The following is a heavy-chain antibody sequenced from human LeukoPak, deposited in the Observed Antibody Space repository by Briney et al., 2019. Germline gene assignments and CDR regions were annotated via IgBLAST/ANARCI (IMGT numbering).Heavy chain of an antibody. CDR1: GGSISSTSYY. CDR3: ATRGALVPAALTQDY. J-gene: IGHJ4*02. D-gene: IGHD2-2*01. Sequence: KPSETLSLTCTVSGGSISSTSYYWGWIRQPPGKGLEWIATIYYSGSTYYNPSLKSRVTISVDPSKNQFSLKLTSVTAADTAVYYCATRGALVPAALTQDYWGQGTLVTVSS. CDR2: IYYSGST. V-gene: IGHV4-39*07.